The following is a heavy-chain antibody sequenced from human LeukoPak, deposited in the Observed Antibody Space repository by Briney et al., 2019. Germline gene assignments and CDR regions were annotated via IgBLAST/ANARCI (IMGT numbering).Heavy chain of an antibody. CDR1: GFSISNGYY. V-gene: IGHV4-38-2*01. CDR3: GRYNSGYYYYFDC. J-gene: IGHJ4*02. Sequence: PSETLSLTCAVSGFSISNGYYWGWIRPPPGKGLEWIGSIYHSGSTYYNPSLKSRVTISVDTSKNQFSLKLSSVTAADTAVYYCGRYNSGYYYYFDCWGQGTLVTVSS. CDR2: IYHSGST. D-gene: IGHD3-22*01.